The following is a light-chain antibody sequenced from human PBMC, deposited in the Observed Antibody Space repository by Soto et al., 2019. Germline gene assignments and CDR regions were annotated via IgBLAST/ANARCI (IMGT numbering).Light chain of an antibody. CDR3: HQRGSWHRAT. J-gene: IGKJ1*01. Sequence: EIVMTQSPATLSVSPGETGTLSCMASESVSSYLAWYQQKPCQAPRLLVYDASNRATGIPDRFSGSGSGTDFTLTISSLEHEDFAVDYCHQRGSWHRATFGQGTKVDIK. V-gene: IGKV3-11*01. CDR1: ESVSSY. CDR2: DAS.